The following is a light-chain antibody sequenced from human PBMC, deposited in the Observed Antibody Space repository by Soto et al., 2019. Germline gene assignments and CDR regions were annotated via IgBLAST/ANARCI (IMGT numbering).Light chain of an antibody. J-gene: IGLJ1*01. V-gene: IGLV2-14*01. CDR1: SSDVGGYNY. CDR2: DVS. Sequence: QSVLTQPASVSGSPGQSITISCTGTSSDVGGYNYVSWYQQHPGKAPKLMIYDVSNRPSGVSNRFSGSKSGNTASLTISGLQAEDEVDYYCSSYTSSSFYVFETGTKVTVL. CDR3: SSYTSSSFYV.